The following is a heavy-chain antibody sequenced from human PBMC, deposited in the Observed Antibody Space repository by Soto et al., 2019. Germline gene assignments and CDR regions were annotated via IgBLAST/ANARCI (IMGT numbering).Heavy chain of an antibody. D-gene: IGHD2-2*01. CDR1: GFTFSSYG. CDR3: AKPMVPADMVNGMDV. CDR2: ISYDGSNK. V-gene: IGHV3-30*18. Sequence: QVQLVESGGGVVQPGRSLRLSCAASGFTFSSYGMLWVRQAPGKGLEWVAVISYDGSNKYYADSVKGRFTISRDNSKNTLYLQMNSLRGEDTAVYYCAKPMVPADMVNGMDVWGQGTTVTVSS. J-gene: IGHJ6*02.